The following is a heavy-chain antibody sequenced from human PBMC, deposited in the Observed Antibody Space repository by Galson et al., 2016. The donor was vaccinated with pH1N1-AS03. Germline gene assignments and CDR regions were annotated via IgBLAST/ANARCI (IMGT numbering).Heavy chain of an antibody. Sequence: SLRLSCAASGFTFSDYYMSWIRQAPGKGLEWVSYISNSGTTVHYADSVKGRFTISRDNAKNSLYLPLSRLRAEDTAVYYCARDPTYATSGYYYPHFDSWGQGTLVTVSS. CDR2: ISNSGTTV. J-gene: IGHJ5*01. V-gene: IGHV3-11*04. D-gene: IGHD3-22*01. CDR1: GFTFSDYY. CDR3: ARDPTYATSGYYYPHFDS.